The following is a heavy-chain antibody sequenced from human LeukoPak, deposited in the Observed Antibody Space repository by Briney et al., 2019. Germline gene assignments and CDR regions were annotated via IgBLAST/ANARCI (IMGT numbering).Heavy chain of an antibody. CDR3: ARDRDSSGWYRSSDWFDP. CDR2: IYYSGST. CDR1: GGSLSSSSYY. V-gene: IGHV4-39*07. Sequence: SETLSLTCTVSGGSLSSSSYYWGWIRQPPGTGLEWIGSIYYSGSTYYNPSLKSRVTISVDTSKNQFSLKLSSVTAADTAVYYCARDRDSSGWYRSSDWFDPWGQGTLVTVSS. D-gene: IGHD6-19*01. J-gene: IGHJ5*02.